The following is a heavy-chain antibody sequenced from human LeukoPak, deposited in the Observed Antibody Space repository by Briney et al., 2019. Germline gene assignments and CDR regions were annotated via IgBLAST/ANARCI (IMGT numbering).Heavy chain of an antibody. CDR2: INDRGTTT. D-gene: IGHD1-1*01. Sequence: GGSLRLSCAGSGFTFGKTGMSWLRQAPGKGLEWVSDINDRGTTTYYADSVKGRFTISRDNSKNTLYLQMNSLRGEDTAVYYCAGNWKWGQGTLVTVSS. CDR3: AGNWK. J-gene: IGHJ4*02. V-gene: IGHV3-23*01. CDR1: GFTFGKTG.